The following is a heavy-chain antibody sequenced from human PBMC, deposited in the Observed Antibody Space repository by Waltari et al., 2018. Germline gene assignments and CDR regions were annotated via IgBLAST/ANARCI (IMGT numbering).Heavy chain of an antibody. V-gene: IGHV4-59*02. CDR2: IYYAGSS. CDR1: GCSVRGHY. Sequence: QVQLQESGPGLVRPSDTLSLTCNVSGCSVRGHYWSWIRQPPGKRLQWIGYIYYAGSSNYNPSRESRVRISVDMSKTEISLTMSSVTAADTAVYFCARDRRAYLDVWGKWATVTVSS. J-gene: IGHJ6*04. CDR3: ARDRRAYLDV.